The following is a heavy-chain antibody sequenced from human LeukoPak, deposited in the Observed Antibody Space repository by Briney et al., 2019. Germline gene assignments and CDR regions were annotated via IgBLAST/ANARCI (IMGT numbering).Heavy chain of an antibody. Sequence: PSETLSLTCAVYGGSFSGYYWSWIRQPPGKGLEWIGEVIHSGSTNYSPSLKSRVTISVDTSKNQFSLKLSSVTAADTAVYYCARGPFILGVEQQLADAYFDYWGQGTLVTVSS. J-gene: IGHJ4*02. D-gene: IGHD6-13*01. CDR3: ARGPFILGVEQQLADAYFDY. V-gene: IGHV4-34*01. CDR2: VIHSGST. CDR1: GGSFSGYY.